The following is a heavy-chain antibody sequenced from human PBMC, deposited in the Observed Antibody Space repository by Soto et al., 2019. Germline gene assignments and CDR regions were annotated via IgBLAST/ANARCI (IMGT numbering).Heavy chain of an antibody. CDR1: GFTFSDYS. CDR3: ARIIPAAGGRRYFDR. D-gene: IGHD6-13*01. CDR2: INSSSSYT. Sequence: QVQLVESGGGLVKPGGSLRLSCAASGFTFSDYSMSWIRQAPGKGLEWVSYINSSSSYTNYADSVKGRFTISRDNAKNSLYLQMNSLRDEDPAVYYCARIIPAAGGRRYFDRWGRGTLVTVSS. V-gene: IGHV3-11*05. J-gene: IGHJ2*01.